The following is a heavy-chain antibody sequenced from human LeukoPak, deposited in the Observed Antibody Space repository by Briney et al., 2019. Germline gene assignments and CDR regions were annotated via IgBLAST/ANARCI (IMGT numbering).Heavy chain of an antibody. CDR1: GGSFSGYY. V-gene: IGHV4-59*01. CDR3: ARVLSTGRSDY. D-gene: IGHD2-8*02. Sequence: PSETLSLTCAVYGGSFSGYYWSWIRQPPGKGLEWLGYIYSDGSTNYNPSLKSRLTISVDTSKSQFSLKLSSVIPADTAVYHCARVLSTGRSDYWGQGTLVTVSS. J-gene: IGHJ4*02. CDR2: IYSDGST.